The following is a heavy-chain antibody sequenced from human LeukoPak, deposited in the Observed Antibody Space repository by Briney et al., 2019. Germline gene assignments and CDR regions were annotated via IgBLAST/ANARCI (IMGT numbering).Heavy chain of an antibody. Sequence: GESLKISCKGSGYSFTSHWIAWVRQMPGKGLELMGIIYPGDSDTRYSPSFQGQVTISADKSISTAYLQWRSQKASDTAMYYCARHWPSAGGHQYSMDVWGKGTTVTVSS. CDR3: ARHWPSAGGHQYSMDV. CDR1: GYSFTSHW. J-gene: IGHJ6*03. V-gene: IGHV5-51*01. D-gene: IGHD3-16*01. CDR2: IYPGDSDT.